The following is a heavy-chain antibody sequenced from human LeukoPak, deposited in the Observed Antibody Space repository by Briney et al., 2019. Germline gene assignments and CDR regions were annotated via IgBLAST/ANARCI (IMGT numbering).Heavy chain of an antibody. V-gene: IGHV4-39*01. J-gene: IGHJ4*02. Sequence: SETLSLTCTVSGGSLSSSRYYWGWVRQPPGKGLEWIGSIFYIGGTFYNPSLKSRVTISVDTSKNQFSLKLSSVTATDTAVYYCARQNLEWLSSPFDYWGQGIEVTVSS. CDR2: IFYIGGT. CDR1: GGSLSSSRYY. CDR3: ARQNLEWLSSPFDY. D-gene: IGHD3-3*01.